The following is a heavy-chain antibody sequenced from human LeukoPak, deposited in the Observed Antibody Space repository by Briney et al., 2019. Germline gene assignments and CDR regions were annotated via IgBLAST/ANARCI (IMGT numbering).Heavy chain of an antibody. J-gene: IGHJ5*02. V-gene: IGHV4-39*01. CDR2: IYYSGST. Sequence: SETLSLTCAVYGGSFSGYYWGWIRQPPGKGLEWIGSIYYSGSTYYNPSLKSRVTISVDTSKNQFSLKLSSVTAADTAVYYCARPVHTGPWVDTAMASYSTWGQGTLVTVSS. D-gene: IGHD5-18*01. CDR1: GGSFSGYY. CDR3: ARPVHTGPWVDTAMASYST.